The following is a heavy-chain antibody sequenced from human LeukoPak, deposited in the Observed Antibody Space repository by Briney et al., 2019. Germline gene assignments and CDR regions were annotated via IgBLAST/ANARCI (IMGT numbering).Heavy chain of an antibody. CDR3: TTDRRDWNDDWFDP. Sequence: RSGGSLRLSCAASGFTFSNAWMSWVRQAPGKGLEWVGRIKSKTDGGTTDYAAPVKGRFTISRDDSKNTLYLQMNSLKTEATAVYYCTTDRRDWNDDWFDPWGQGTLVTVSS. CDR1: GFTFSNAW. D-gene: IGHD1-1*01. J-gene: IGHJ5*02. CDR2: IKSKTDGGTT. V-gene: IGHV3-15*01.